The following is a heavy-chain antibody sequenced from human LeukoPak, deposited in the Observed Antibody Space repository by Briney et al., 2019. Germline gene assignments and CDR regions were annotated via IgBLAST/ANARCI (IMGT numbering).Heavy chain of an antibody. CDR2: IKQDGSEK. CDR3: ARDAAVQQLGYYYYYMDV. V-gene: IGHV3-7*01. J-gene: IGHJ6*03. Sequence: PGGSLRLSCAASGFTFSIYDMNWARQAPGKGLEWVANIKQDGSEKYYVDSVKGRFTISRDNAKNSLYLQMNSLRAEDTAVYYCARDAAVQQLGYYYYYMDVWGKGTTVTVSS. D-gene: IGHD6-13*01. CDR1: GFTFSIYD.